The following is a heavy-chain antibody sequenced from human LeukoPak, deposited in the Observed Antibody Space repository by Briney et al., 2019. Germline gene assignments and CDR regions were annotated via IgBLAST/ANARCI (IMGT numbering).Heavy chain of an antibody. CDR1: GGSISSGGYY. J-gene: IGHJ4*02. Sequence: SETLSLTCTVSGGSISSGGYYWSWIRQPPGKGLEWIGYIYHSGSTYYNPSLKSRVTISVDRSKNQFSLKLSSVTAADTAVYYCARAGPYSDSSGYYHTVGYWGQGTLVTVSS. CDR3: ARAGPYSDSSGYYHTVGY. D-gene: IGHD3-22*01. V-gene: IGHV4-30-2*01. CDR2: IYHSGST.